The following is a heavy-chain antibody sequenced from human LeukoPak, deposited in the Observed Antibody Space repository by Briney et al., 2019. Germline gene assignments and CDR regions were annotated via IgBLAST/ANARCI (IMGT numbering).Heavy chain of an antibody. J-gene: IGHJ3*02. V-gene: IGHV3-53*01. CDR1: GFTVSSNY. CDR2: IYSGGST. CDR3: ARGPFFGFGELLPRIDAFDI. Sequence: AGGSLRLSCAASGFTVSSNYMSWVRQAPGKGLEWVSVIYSGGSTYYADSVKGRFTISRDNSKNTLYLQMNSLRAEDTAVYYCARGPFFGFGELLPRIDAFDIWGQGTMVTVSS. D-gene: IGHD3-10*01.